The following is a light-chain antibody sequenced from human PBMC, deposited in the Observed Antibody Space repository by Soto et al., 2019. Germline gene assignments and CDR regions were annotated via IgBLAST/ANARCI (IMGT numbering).Light chain of an antibody. Sequence: DIVMTQSADSVCASLGEPCTSQCKSTPPFLYISNNKNYLARYQQKPGQPPRLLISWASTRESGVPDRFSGSGSGTYFTLTISSLQAEDVAVYYCQQYYSSITFGQGTRLEIK. CDR2: WAS. V-gene: IGKV4-1*01. CDR3: QQYYSSIT. CDR1: PPFLYISNNKNY. J-gene: IGKJ5*01.